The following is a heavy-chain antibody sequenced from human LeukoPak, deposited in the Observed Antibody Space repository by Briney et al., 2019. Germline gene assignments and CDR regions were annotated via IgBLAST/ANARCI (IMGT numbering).Heavy chain of an antibody. J-gene: IGHJ6*02. Sequence: WASVKVSCKASGYTFTSYAISWVRQAPGQGLEYMGYISAYNGNTNYAQKFQGRVIMTTDTPTSTVYMELRSLRSDDTAVYYCAKLYSSGWPLECMDVWGQGTTVTVSS. CDR1: GYTFTSYA. CDR2: ISAYNGNT. D-gene: IGHD6-19*01. V-gene: IGHV1-18*01. CDR3: AKLYSSGWPLECMDV.